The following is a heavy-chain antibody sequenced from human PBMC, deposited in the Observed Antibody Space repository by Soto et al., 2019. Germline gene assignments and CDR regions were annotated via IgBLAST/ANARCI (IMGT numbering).Heavy chain of an antibody. D-gene: IGHD2-15*01. V-gene: IGHV4-59*01. J-gene: IGHJ4*02. CDR3: ARGGPSPYGSGGSCYSFYFDY. Sequence: PSETLSLTCTVSGGSISSYYWSWIRQPPGKGLEWIGYIYYSGSTNYNPSLKSRVTISVDTSKNQFSLKLSSVTAADTAVYYCARGGPSPYGSGGSCYSFYFDYWGQGTLVTVSS. CDR2: IYYSGST. CDR1: GGSISSYY.